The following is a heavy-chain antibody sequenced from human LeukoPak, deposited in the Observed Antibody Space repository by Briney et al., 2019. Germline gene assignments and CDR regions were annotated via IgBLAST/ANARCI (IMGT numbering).Heavy chain of an antibody. CDR3: ARQTGSGLFILP. CDR2: IYYSGNT. Sequence: SETLSLTCTVSGVSISSSNSYWGWIRQPPGRGLEWIGSIYYSGNTYYNASLKSQVSISIDTSKNQFSLRLTSVTAADTAVYYCARQTGSGLFILPGGQGTLVTVSS. CDR1: GVSISSSNSY. V-gene: IGHV4-39*01. D-gene: IGHD3/OR15-3a*01. J-gene: IGHJ4*02.